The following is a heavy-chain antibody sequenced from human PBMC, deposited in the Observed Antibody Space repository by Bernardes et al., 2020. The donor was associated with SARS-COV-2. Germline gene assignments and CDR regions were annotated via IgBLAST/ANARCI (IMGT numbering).Heavy chain of an antibody. CDR3: SKNAKYSSSSMEV. CDR2: ISAIGGST. V-gene: IGHV3-23*01. J-gene: IGHJ6*02. Sequence: GGSLRLSCAASGFTFSNYWMHWVRQVPGKGLEWVSAISAIGGSTYYAESVKGRFTISRDNSRNTLYLEMNSLRAEDTAVYYCSKNAKYSSSSMEVWGQGTTVSVSS. D-gene: IGHD6-6*01. CDR1: GFTFSNYW.